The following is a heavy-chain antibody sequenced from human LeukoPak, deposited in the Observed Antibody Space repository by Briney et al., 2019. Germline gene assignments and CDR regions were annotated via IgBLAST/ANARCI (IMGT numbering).Heavy chain of an antibody. V-gene: IGHV3-30*02. J-gene: IGHJ6*03. CDR3: AKDPGYSTFGYYMDV. CDR2: IGYDGRIK. D-gene: IGHD4-11*01. Sequence: GGSLRLSCAASGFTFRSYGMHWVRQAPGKGLEWVAFIGYDGRIKYYADSVKGRFTISRDNSKNTLYLQMNSLRAEDTAVYYCAKDPGYSTFGYYMDVWGKGTTVTVSS. CDR1: GFTFRSYG.